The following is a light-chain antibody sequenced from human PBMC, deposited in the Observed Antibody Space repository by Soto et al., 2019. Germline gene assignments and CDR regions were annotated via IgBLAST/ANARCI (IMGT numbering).Light chain of an antibody. CDR2: HTS. CDR1: TGAVTSGHY. V-gene: IGLV7-46*01. CDR3: LLSYISARPV. J-gene: IGLJ2*01. Sequence: QAVVTQEPSVTVSPGGTVTLTCGSSTGAVTSGHYPSWFQQKIGQAPRTLIYHTSNKHSWTPARFSGSLLGGKAALTLSGAQPEDEADYYCLLSYISARPVFGGGTKVTVL.